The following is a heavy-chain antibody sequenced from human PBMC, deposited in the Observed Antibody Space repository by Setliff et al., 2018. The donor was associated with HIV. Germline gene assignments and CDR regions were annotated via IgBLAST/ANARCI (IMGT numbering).Heavy chain of an antibody. J-gene: IGHJ4*02. CDR3: ARGYYNFWSGYPPLDY. D-gene: IGHD3-3*01. CDR1: SGSVSGYY. V-gene: IGHV4-59*02. CDR2: IHSSGST. Sequence: SETLSLTCSVSSGSVSGYYWGWIRQPPGKKLEWIGYIHSSGSTIYSASLKSRVTISVDTSKNQFSLKLSSVTAADTAVYYCARGYYNFWSGYPPLDYWGQGTLVTVSS.